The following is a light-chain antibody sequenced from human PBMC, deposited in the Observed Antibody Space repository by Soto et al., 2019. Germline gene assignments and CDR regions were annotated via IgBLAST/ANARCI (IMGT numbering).Light chain of an antibody. Sequence: QSVLTQPASVSGSPGQSITISCTGTSGEVGGYDYVSWYQQHPGKAPKLMIYDVTNRPSGVSNRFSGSKSGNTASLTISGLQAEDEADYYCISYASINTYVFGTGTRSPS. V-gene: IGLV2-14*01. CDR2: DVT. CDR3: ISYASINTYV. CDR1: SGEVGGYDY. J-gene: IGLJ1*01.